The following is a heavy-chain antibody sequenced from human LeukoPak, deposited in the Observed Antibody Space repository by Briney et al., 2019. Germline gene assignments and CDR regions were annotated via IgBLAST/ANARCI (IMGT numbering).Heavy chain of an antibody. J-gene: IGHJ6*02. CDR3: AKVIAAAPYGMDV. Sequence: GGSLRLSCAASGFSFSSYWMHWVRQAPGKGLVWVARISPDGSSALSADSVRGRFTISRDNADNTLYLQMNSLRAEDTAVYYCAKVIAAAPYGMDVWGQGTTVTVSS. V-gene: IGHV3-74*03. CDR1: GFSFSSYW. D-gene: IGHD6-13*01. CDR2: ISPDGSSA.